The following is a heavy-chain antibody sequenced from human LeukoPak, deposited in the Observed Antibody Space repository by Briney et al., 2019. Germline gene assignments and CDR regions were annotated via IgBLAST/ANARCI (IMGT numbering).Heavy chain of an antibody. CDR1: GGSITDVNYY. Sequence: PSETLSLTCSVSGGSITDVNYYWGWIRQPPGKKLEWIGTSYYSGSTYYNPSLKSRVTISRDSSKNQFSLSLKSVTTAGTAVYYCARAVLGFLQWLPHNAYMDVWGKGTSVTVSS. CDR3: ARAVLGFLQWLPHNAYMDV. V-gene: IGHV4-39*07. D-gene: IGHD3-3*01. CDR2: SYYSGST. J-gene: IGHJ6*03.